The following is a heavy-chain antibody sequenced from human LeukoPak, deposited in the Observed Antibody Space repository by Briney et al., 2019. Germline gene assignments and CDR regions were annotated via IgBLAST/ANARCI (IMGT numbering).Heavy chain of an antibody. D-gene: IGHD6-13*01. V-gene: IGHV3-33*01. CDR2: IWYDGSNK. Sequence: GGSLRLSCAASGFTFSDFGMHWVRQAPGKGLEWVAVIWYDGSNKYYADSVKGCFTISRDSSKNTLYLQMNSLRAEDTAVYYCARGAYSSTWFVDYWGQGALVTVTS. CDR1: GFTFSDFG. CDR3: ARGAYSSTWFVDY. J-gene: IGHJ4*01.